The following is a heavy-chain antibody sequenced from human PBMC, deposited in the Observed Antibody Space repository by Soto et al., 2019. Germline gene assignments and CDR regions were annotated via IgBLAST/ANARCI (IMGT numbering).Heavy chain of an antibody. V-gene: IGHV4-34*01. J-gene: IGHJ4*02. CDR1: GGSFRGYC. CDR3: ARDKITGLFDY. Sequence: PSETLSLTCAVYGGSFRGYCWTWIRQPPGTGLEWIGDINHSGSPNYNPSLKSRVTISVDTSKNQFSLKLTSVTAADTAVYYCARDKITGLFDYWGQGTLVTVS. CDR2: INHSGSP. D-gene: IGHD2-8*02.